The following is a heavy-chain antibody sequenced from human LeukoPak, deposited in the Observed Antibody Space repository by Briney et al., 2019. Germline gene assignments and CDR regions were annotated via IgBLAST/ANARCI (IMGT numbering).Heavy chain of an antibody. CDR1: GYTFTSYD. V-gene: IGHV1-8*03. D-gene: IGHD4-23*01. J-gene: IGHJ3*02. CDR2: MNPNSGNT. CDR3: ARPNLRVNAFDI. Sequence: ASVKVSCKASGYTFTSYDINWVRHATGHGLEWMGWMNPNSGNTGYAQKFQGRVTITRNTSISTAYMELSSLRSEDTAVYYCARPNLRVNAFDIWGQGTMVTVSS.